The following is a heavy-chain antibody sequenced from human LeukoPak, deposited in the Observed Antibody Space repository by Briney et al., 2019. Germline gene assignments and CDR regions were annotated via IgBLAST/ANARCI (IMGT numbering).Heavy chain of an antibody. D-gene: IGHD3-3*02. CDR2: ISGSGGST. Sequence: QTGGSLRLSCAASGFTFSSYAMSWVRQAPGKGTEWVSDISGSGGSTYYADSVKGRFTISRDNSKNTLYLQMNSLRAEDTAVYYCAKRWSIFGVVITHFDYWGQGTLVTVSS. J-gene: IGHJ4*02. CDR1: GFTFSSYA. V-gene: IGHV3-23*01. CDR3: AKRWSIFGVVITHFDY.